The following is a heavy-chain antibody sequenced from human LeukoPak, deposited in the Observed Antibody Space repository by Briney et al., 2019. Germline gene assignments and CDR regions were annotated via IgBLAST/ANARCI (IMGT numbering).Heavy chain of an antibody. Sequence: GGSLRLSCAASGFTFSGYAMHWVRQAPGKGLEWVAVISYDGSNKYYADSVKGRFTISRDNSKNTLYLQMNSLRAEDTAVYYCARDLLYSSGWYYYYYGMDVWGQGTTVTVSS. CDR3: ARDLLYSSGWYYYYYGMDV. J-gene: IGHJ6*02. V-gene: IGHV3-30*04. D-gene: IGHD6-19*01. CDR1: GFTFSGYA. CDR2: ISYDGSNK.